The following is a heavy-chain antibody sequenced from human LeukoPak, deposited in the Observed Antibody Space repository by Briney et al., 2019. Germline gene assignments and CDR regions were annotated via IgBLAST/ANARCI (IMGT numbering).Heavy chain of an antibody. J-gene: IGHJ4*02. V-gene: IGHV3-30-3*01. D-gene: IGHD5-18*01. CDR1: GFTFSSYA. CDR2: ISYDGSNK. Sequence: GGSLRLSCAASGFTFSSYAMPWVRQAPGKGLEWVAVISYDGSNKYYADSVKGRFTISRDNSKNTLYLQMNSLRAGDTAVYYCARAPDTAMATNWGQGTLVTVPS. CDR3: ARAPDTAMATN.